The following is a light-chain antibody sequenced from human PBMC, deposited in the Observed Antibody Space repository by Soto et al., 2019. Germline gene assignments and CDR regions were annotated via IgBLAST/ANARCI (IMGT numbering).Light chain of an antibody. CDR2: DAS. V-gene: IGKV1-33*01. Sequence: DIQMTQSPSSLSASVGDRVTITCQASQDISNYLNWYQQKPGKAPKLLIYDASNLETGIPSRFSGSGSETDFTFTISSLQTEDIATYYCKQYDNLLTRCPPTFGGGTKVEIK. CDR1: QDISNY. CDR3: KQYDNLLTRCPPT. J-gene: IGKJ4*01.